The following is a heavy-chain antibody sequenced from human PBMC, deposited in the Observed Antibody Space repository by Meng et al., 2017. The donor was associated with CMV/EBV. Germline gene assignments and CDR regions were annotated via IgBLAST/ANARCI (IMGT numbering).Heavy chain of an antibody. V-gene: IGHV3-33*06. J-gene: IGHJ6*02. CDR2: VWYDGSNK. D-gene: IGHD2-2*01. CDR1: RCTCSSYA. Sequence: SPKISRAASRCTCSSYALHLVREAPGKGLERLAVVWYDGSNKYYADSVKGRFTISRDNSKNTLYLQMNSLRAEDTGAYYCAKHLVVPVATPCYYYSMDVWGQGTTVTVSS. CDR3: AKHLVVPVATPCYYYSMDV.